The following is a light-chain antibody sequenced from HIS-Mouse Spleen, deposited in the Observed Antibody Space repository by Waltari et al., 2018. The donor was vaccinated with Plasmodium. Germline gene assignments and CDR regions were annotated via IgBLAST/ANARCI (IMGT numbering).Light chain of an antibody. CDR1: SSDVGRYNL. CDR3: CSYAGSSTWV. V-gene: IGLV2-23*01. Sequence: QSALTQPASVSGSPGQSITISCTGTSSDVGRYNLVSWYQQHPGKAPKLMIYEGSKRPSVVSTRFSGSKSGNTASLTISGLQAEDEADYYCCSYAGSSTWVFGGGTKLTVL. CDR2: EGS. J-gene: IGLJ3*02.